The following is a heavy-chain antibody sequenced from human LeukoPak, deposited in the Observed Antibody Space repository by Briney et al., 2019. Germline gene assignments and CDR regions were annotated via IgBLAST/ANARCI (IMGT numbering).Heavy chain of an antibody. CDR2: IKPDGSEK. J-gene: IGHJ4*02. CDR3: ARDGGRRWLQWDY. D-gene: IGHD5-24*01. V-gene: IGHV3-7*01. Sequence: GGSLRLSCAASGFTVSSNYMSWVRQAPGKGLEWVANIKPDGSEKYYLDSVKGRFTISRDNAKNSLYLQMNSLRAEDTAVYYCARDGGRRWLQWDYWGQGTLVTVSS. CDR1: GFTVSSNY.